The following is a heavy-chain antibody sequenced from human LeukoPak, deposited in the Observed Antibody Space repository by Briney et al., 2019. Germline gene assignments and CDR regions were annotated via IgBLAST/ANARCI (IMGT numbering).Heavy chain of an antibody. CDR2: IIPIFGTA. CDR1: GGTFSSYA. V-gene: IGHV1-69*06. D-gene: IGHD6-13*01. Sequence: ASVKVSCKASGGTFSSYAIGWVRQAPGQGLEWMGGIIPIFGTANYAQKFQGRVTITADKSTSTAYMELSSLRSEDTAVYYCARGSSSWSVYYYYYYMDVWGKGTTVTVSS. CDR3: ARGSSSWSVYYYYYYMDV. J-gene: IGHJ6*03.